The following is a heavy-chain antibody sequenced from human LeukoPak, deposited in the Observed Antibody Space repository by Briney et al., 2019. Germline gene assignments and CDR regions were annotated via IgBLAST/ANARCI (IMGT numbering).Heavy chain of an antibody. J-gene: IGHJ4*02. CDR2: ISDSGGSA. CDR1: GFTLSSYA. CDR3: ATSRGAAAGSSGLDY. Sequence: GGSLRLSCAASGFTLSSYAMSWVRQAPGKGLEWVSAISDSGGSAYYADSVKGRFTISRDNSKNTLYLQMNSLRAEDTAVYYCATSRGAAAGSSGLDYWGQGTLVTVSS. D-gene: IGHD6-13*01. V-gene: IGHV3-23*01.